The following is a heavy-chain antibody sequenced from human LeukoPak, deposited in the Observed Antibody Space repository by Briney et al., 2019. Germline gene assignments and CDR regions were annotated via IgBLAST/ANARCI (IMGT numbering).Heavy chain of an antibody. Sequence: GGSLRLSCAASGFTFSSYAMSWVRQPPGKGLEWVATIQPDGSEKYYVGSVQGRFSISRDNAKNSLYLQMNSLRAEDTAVYYCTDFDSVWGQGTLVTVSS. CDR2: IQPDGSEK. CDR3: TDFDSV. D-gene: IGHD3-3*01. J-gene: IGHJ4*02. V-gene: IGHV3-7*01. CDR1: GFTFSSYA.